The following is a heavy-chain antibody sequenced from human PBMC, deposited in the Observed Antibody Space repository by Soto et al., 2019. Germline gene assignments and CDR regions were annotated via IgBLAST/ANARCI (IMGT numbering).Heavy chain of an antibody. D-gene: IGHD2-2*01. CDR3: ARHTEFTSWESSFDS. V-gene: IGHV4-59*08. CDR1: GGSINSYY. J-gene: IGHJ4*01. Sequence: PSETLSLTCTVSGGSINSYYWSWIRQPPGKGLEWIGYIYSSGSTNYTPSLKGRVTISVDTSKNQFSLKLSSVTAADTAVYYCARHTEFTSWESSFDSWGQGTLVTVSS. CDR2: IYSSGST.